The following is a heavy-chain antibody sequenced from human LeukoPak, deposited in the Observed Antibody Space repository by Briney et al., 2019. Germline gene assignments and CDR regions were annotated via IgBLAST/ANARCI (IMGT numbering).Heavy chain of an antibody. J-gene: IGHJ4*02. CDR1: GFTFSSYA. CDR2: ISGGSDGT. Sequence: GGSLRLSCAASGFTFSSYALSWVRQAPGMGLEWVSGISGGSDGTYYADSVKGRFTISRDNSKNTLYLQMNSLRAEDTAIYYCAKGSSGYIYGDYWGQGTLVTVSS. CDR3: AKGSSGYIYGDY. V-gene: IGHV3-23*01. D-gene: IGHD5-18*01.